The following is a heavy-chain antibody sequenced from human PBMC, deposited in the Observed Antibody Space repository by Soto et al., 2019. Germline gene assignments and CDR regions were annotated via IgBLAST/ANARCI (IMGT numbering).Heavy chain of an antibody. CDR1: GGSISSSSYY. D-gene: IGHD3-10*01. CDR2: LYYSGST. Sequence: QLQLQESGPGLVKPSETLSLTCTVSGGSISSSSYYWGWIRQPPGKGLEYIGSLYYSGSTYYDPSLKSRVTIPLDASKNQYSLKLSSVTAADTAVYYCASLMGWVRAEGLDVLGQGTTVAGS. CDR3: ASLMGWVRAEGLDV. V-gene: IGHV4-39*01. J-gene: IGHJ6*02.